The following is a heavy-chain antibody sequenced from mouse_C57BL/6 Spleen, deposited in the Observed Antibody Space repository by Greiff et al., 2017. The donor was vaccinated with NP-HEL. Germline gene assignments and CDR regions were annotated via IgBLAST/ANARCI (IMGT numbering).Heavy chain of an antibody. CDR2: IYPGDGDT. V-gene: IGHV1-82*01. CDR1: GYAFSSSW. Sequence: VKLMESGPELVKPGASVKISCKASGYAFSSSWMNWVKQRPGKGLEWIGRIYPGDGDTNYNGKFKGKATLTADKSSSTAYMQLSSLTSEDSAVYFCASLEYYFDYWGQGTTLTVSS. J-gene: IGHJ2*01. CDR3: ASLEYYFDY.